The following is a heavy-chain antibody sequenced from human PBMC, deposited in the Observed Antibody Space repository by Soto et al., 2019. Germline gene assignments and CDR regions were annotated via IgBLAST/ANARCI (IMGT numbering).Heavy chain of an antibody. V-gene: IGHV3-53*01. Sequence: PGGSLRLSCAASGFTVSSNYMSWVRQAPGKGLEWVSVIGSGGSTYYADSVKGRFTISRDNSKNTLYLQMNSLRAEDTAVYYCAKSCFGSSCYGVDYWGQGTLVTVSS. D-gene: IGHD6-13*01. CDR3: AKSCFGSSCYGVDY. J-gene: IGHJ4*02. CDR1: GFTVSSNY. CDR2: IGSGGST.